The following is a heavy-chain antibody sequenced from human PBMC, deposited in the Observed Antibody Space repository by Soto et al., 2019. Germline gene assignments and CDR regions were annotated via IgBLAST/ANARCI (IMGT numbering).Heavy chain of an antibody. CDR3: ASNYYDSSGYRY. Sequence: SVKVSCKASGGTFSSYAVSWVRQAPGQGLEWMGGIIPIFGTANYAQKFQGRVTITADESTSTAYMELSSLRSEDTAVYYCASNYYDSSGYRYWGQGTLVTVS. D-gene: IGHD3-22*01. CDR1: GGTFSSYA. J-gene: IGHJ4*02. CDR2: IIPIFGTA. V-gene: IGHV1-69*13.